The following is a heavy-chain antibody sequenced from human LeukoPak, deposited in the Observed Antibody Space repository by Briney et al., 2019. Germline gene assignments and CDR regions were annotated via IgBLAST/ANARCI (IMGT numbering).Heavy chain of an antibody. D-gene: IGHD1-26*01. Sequence: PGGSLRLSCAVSGLTFSSYSMSWVRQAPGKGLEWVSCISGSGSSTYYADAGRGRYTISRDNSKNTLYLEMNSLRVEDTAVYYCATVIPRYSGSSVGAFDIWGQGTMVIVSS. CDR3: ATVIPRYSGSSVGAFDI. J-gene: IGHJ3*02. V-gene: IGHV3-23*01. CDR2: ISGSGSST. CDR1: GLTFSSYS.